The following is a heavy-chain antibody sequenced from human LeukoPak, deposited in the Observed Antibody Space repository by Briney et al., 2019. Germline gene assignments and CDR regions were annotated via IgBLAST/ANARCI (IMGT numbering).Heavy chain of an antibody. CDR2: IYPGDSDT. V-gene: IGHV5-51*01. Sequence: GESLKISCKGSGYSFTSDLIGWVRQMPGKGLEWMGSIYPGDSDTRYSPSFQGQVTISADKSISTAYLQWSSLKASGTAMYYCERQENRDFDYWGQGTLVTVSS. CDR1: GYSFTSDL. J-gene: IGHJ4*02. CDR3: ERQENRDFDY. D-gene: IGHD1-14*01.